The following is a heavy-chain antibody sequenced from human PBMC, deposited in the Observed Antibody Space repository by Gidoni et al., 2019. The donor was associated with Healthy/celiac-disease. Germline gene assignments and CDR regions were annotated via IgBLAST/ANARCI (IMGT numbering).Heavy chain of an antibody. CDR3: ARDPAIAARHYGMDV. J-gene: IGHJ6*02. CDR1: GGSISSYY. Sequence: QVQLQESGPGLVKPSETLSLTCTVSGGSISSYYWSWIRQPAGKGLEWIGRIYTSGSTNYNPSLKGRVTMSVDTSKNQFSLKLSSVTAADTAVYYCARDPAIAARHYGMDVWGQGTTVTVSS. V-gene: IGHV4-4*07. CDR2: IYTSGST. D-gene: IGHD6-6*01.